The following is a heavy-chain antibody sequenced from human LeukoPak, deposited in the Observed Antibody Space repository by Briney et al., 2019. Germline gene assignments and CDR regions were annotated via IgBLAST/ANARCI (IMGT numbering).Heavy chain of an antibody. CDR3: ARDLYGSGSYSHRD. CDR1: GRSLGSGSYY. CDR2: IYYSGST. Sequence: PSDPLSLTCTLSGRSLGSGSYYWTSIRQPPGKGLEWHGNIYYSGSTNYNPSLQSRVTISVDTSKNQYSLKLSSVAAADTAVYYCARDLYGSGSYSHRDWGQGTLVSVSS. D-gene: IGHD3-10*01. V-gene: IGHV4-61*01. J-gene: IGHJ4*02.